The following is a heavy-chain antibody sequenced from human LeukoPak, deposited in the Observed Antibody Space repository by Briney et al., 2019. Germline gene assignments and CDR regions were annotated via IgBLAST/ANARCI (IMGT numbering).Heavy chain of an antibody. V-gene: IGHV1-46*01. CDR1: GYTFTSNY. D-gene: IGHD3/OR15-3a*01. Sequence: GASVKVSCKAFGYTFTSNYMHSVRQAPGQRPEWMGVISPSGGSTTYAQKLQGRVTLTRDMSTSTNYLELSRLRSEDTAVYYCARDKGNYDFLRRKNYYYMDVWGKGTTVTISS. CDR2: ISPSGGST. CDR3: ARDKGNYDFLRRKNYYYMDV. J-gene: IGHJ6*03.